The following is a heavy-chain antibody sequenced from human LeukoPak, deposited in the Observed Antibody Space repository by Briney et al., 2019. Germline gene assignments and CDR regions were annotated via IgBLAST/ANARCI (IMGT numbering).Heavy chain of an antibody. Sequence: GGSLRLSCAASGFTFSSYWMSWVRQAPGKGLEWVSVIYSGGSTYYADSVMGRFTISRDNSKNTLYLQMNSLRAEDTAVYYCARRVQQSYYYYYMDVWGKGTTVTVSS. V-gene: IGHV3-53*01. CDR1: GFTFSSYW. CDR3: ARRVQQSYYYYYMDV. J-gene: IGHJ6*03. D-gene: IGHD6-13*01. CDR2: IYSGGST.